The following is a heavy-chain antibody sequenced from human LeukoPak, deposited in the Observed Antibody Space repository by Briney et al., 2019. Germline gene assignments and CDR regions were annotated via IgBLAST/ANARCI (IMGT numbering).Heavy chain of an antibody. V-gene: IGHV4-39*07. J-gene: IGHJ4*02. CDR2: IYYSGST. CDR1: GGSISSSNYY. D-gene: IGHD1-1*01. Sequence: PSETLSLTCTVSGGSISSSNYYWGWIRQPPGKGLEWIGSIYYSGSTYYNPSLKSRVTISVDTSKDQFSLKLSSVTAADTAVYYCATDRGYAFDYWGQGTLVTVSS. CDR3: ATDRGYAFDY.